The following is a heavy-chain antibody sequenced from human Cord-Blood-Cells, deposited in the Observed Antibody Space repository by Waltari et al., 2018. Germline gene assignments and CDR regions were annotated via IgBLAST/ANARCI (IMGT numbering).Heavy chain of an antibody. J-gene: IGHJ3*02. D-gene: IGHD6-13*01. CDR2: IYYSGST. Sequence: QLQLQESGPGLVKPSETLSLTCTVSGGSISSSSYYWGWIRQPPGKGLEWIGSIYYSGSTDYNPSLKSRVTISVDTSKNQFSLKLSAVTAADTAVYYCARHDIAAAGTSYAFDIWGQGTMVTVSS. CDR1: GGSISSSSYY. CDR3: ARHDIAAAGTSYAFDI. V-gene: IGHV4-39*07.